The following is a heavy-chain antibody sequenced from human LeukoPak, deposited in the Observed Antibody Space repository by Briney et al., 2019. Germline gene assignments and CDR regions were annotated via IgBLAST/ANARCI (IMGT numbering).Heavy chain of an antibody. CDR2: INSDGITT. CDR3: ARDMVAGGPDY. J-gene: IGHJ4*02. Sequence: GGSLRLSCAASGFTFSSYWMHWVRQAPGKGLVWVSRINSDGITTSYADSVKGRFTISRDNAKNTLYLQMNSLRAEDTAVYYCARDMVAGGPDYWGQGTLVTVPS. V-gene: IGHV3-74*01. D-gene: IGHD6-19*01. CDR1: GFTFSSYW.